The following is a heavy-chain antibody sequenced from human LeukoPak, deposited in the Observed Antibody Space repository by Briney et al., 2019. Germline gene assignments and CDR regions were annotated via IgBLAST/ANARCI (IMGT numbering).Heavy chain of an antibody. D-gene: IGHD6-6*01. CDR2: INPSSGGT. J-gene: IGHJ3*02. CDR1: GYTFTGYY. CDR3: ARDRNSGSSLDI. V-gene: IGHV1-2*02. Sequence: ASVKVSCKASGYTFTGYYMHWVQQAPGQGLEWMGWINPSSGGTNYAQKFQGRVTLTRDTSISTAYMELSSLKSDDTAVYYCARDRNSGSSLDIWGQGTMLTVSS.